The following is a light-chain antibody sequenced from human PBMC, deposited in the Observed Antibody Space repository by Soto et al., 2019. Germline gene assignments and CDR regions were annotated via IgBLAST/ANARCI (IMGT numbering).Light chain of an antibody. CDR2: GAS. CDR3: QQRSNRLT. Sequence: EIVLTQSPATLSLSPGERATLSCRASQSVSNFLAWYQQRPGQAPRLLLYGASNRATGTPARFSGSGSGTGFTLTISSLEPEDSAVYYCQQRSNRLTFGGGTKVDIK. CDR1: QSVSNF. J-gene: IGKJ4*01. V-gene: IGKV3-11*01.